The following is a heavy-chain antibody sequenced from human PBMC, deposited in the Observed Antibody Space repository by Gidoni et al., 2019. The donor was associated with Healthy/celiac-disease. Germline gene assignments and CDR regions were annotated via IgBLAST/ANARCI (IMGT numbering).Heavy chain of an antibody. J-gene: IGHJ5*02. V-gene: IGHV4-38-2*01. CDR3: ARVACIAARPDILNWFDP. Sequence: QVQLQESGPGLVKPSETLSLTCAVSGYSISSGYYWGWIRQPPGKGLEWIGSIYHSGSTYYNPSLKSRVTISVDTSKNQFSLKLSSVTAADTAVYYCARVACIAARPDILNWFDPWGQGTLVTVSS. D-gene: IGHD6-6*01. CDR2: IYHSGST. CDR1: GYSISSGYY.